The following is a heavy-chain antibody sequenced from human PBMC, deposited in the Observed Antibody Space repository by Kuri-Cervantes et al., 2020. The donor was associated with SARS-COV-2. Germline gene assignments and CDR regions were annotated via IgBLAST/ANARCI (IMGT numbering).Heavy chain of an antibody. D-gene: IGHD3-9*01. V-gene: IGHV1-18*01. CDR3: TKIGTYYDILTGVRYFDY. Sequence: ASVKVSCKASGGTFSSYAISWVRQAPGQGLEWMGWISGYNGNTNYAQNFQGRVIMTTDTSTSTAYMELRSLRSDDTAVYYCTKIGTYYDILTGVRYFDYWGQGPRSPSPQ. CDR2: ISGYNGNT. J-gene: IGHJ4*02. CDR1: GGTFSSYA.